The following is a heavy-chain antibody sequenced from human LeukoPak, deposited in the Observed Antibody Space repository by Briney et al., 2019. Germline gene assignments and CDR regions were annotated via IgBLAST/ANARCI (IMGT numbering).Heavy chain of an antibody. CDR1: GGSIGTYY. J-gene: IGHJ4*02. Sequence: SETLSLTCTVSGGSIGTYYWSWIRQPPGKGLEWIGYIYYNGYTDYNPSLKSRITISVHTSKNQFSLKLSSVTAADTAVYYCARDRHWTNDWVFDYWGQGTLVTVSS. V-gene: IGHV4-59*01. CDR2: IYYNGYT. CDR3: ARDRHWTNDWVFDY. D-gene: IGHD1/OR15-1a*01.